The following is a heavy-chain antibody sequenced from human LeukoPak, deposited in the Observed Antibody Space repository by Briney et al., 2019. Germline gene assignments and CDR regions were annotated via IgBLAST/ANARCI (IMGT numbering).Heavy chain of an antibody. V-gene: IGHV3-23*01. D-gene: IGHD3-22*01. J-gene: IGHJ5*02. Sequence: GGSLRLSCAASGFTFSNYPMNWVRQAPGKGLAWVSTISGTGDNTYYADSVKGRFTISRDNSKNTLFLQMNTLRAEDTAIYYCAKTTTRPYYYDTTGSNYFDPWGQGTLVTVSS. CDR2: ISGTGDNT. CDR1: GFTFSNYP. CDR3: AKTTTRPYYYDTTGSNYFDP.